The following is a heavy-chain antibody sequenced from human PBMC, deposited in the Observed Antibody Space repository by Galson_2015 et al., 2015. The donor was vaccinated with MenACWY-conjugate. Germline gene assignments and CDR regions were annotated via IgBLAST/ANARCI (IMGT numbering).Heavy chain of an antibody. CDR2: IRYDGSNK. Sequence: SLRLSCAASGFTFSSYGMHWVRQDPGKGLEWVAFIRYDGSNKYYADSVKGRFTISRDNSKNTLYLQMNSLRAEDTAVYYCAKDREVGGTCFDYWGQGTLVTVSS. CDR3: AKDREVGGTCFDY. J-gene: IGHJ4*02. V-gene: IGHV3-30*02. CDR1: GFTFSSYG. D-gene: IGHD3-10*01.